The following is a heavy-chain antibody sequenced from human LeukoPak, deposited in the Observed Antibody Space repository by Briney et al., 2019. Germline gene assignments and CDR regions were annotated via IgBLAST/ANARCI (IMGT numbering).Heavy chain of an antibody. CDR1: GGSISSYY. CDR3: AREKEQQLENWFDP. J-gene: IGHJ5*02. CDR2: IYYSGST. D-gene: IGHD6-13*01. V-gene: IGHV4-59*01. Sequence: SETLSLTCTVSGGSISSYYWSWIRQPPGKGLEWIGYIYYSGSTNYNPSLKSRVTISVDTSKNQFSLKLSSVTAADTAVYYCAREKEQQLENWFDPWGQGTLVTVSS.